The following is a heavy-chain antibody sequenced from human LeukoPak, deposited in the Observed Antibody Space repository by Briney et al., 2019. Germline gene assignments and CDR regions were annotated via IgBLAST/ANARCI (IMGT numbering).Heavy chain of an antibody. J-gene: IGHJ4*02. CDR3: AKDPYYYNSSVYYISSYFDY. D-gene: IGHD3-22*01. CDR2: ISGSGGST. CDR1: GFTFSSYA. V-gene: IGHV3-23*01. Sequence: PGGSLRLSCAASGFTFSSYAMSWVRQAPGKGLEWVSAISGSGGSTYYADSVKGRFTISRDNSKNTLYLQMNSLRAEDTAVYYCAKDPYYYNSSVYYISSYFDYGGQEPRVPVSS.